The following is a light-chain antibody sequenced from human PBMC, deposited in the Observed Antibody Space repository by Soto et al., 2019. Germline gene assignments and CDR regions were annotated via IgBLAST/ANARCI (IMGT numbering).Light chain of an antibody. V-gene: IGLV1-40*01. CDR3: QSYDSCLGAV. CDR1: SSNIGAGYD. Sequence: QSVLTQPPSVSGAPGQRVTISCTGSSSNIGAGYDVHWYQQLPGTAPKLIIYGNSNRPSGVPDRFSGSKSGTSASLAITGLQAEDEADYYCQSYDSCLGAVFGGGTKVTVL. J-gene: IGLJ2*01. CDR2: GNS.